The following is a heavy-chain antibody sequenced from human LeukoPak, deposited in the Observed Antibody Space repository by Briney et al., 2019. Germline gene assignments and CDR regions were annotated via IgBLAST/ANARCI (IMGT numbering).Heavy chain of an antibody. CDR1: SGSLSSYY. CDR2: IFSSGST. Sequence: SETLSLTCTVSSGSLSSYYWSWIRQPPGKGLEWIGYIFSSGSTNYNPSLKSRVTMSVDTSNNQFSLTLTSVTAADTAVYYCARGHYDLNTWGQGTLVTVSS. D-gene: IGHD3-3*01. V-gene: IGHV4-59*08. CDR3: ARGHYDLNT. J-gene: IGHJ5*02.